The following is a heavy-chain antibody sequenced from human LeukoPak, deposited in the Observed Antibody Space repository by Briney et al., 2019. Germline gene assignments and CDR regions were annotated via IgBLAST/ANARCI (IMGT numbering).Heavy chain of an antibody. Sequence: ASVKVSCKASGYTFTGYYMHWVRQAPGQGLEWMGWINPNSGGTNYAQKLQGRVTMTRDTSISTAYMELSRLRSDDTAVYYCARGAVLLWFGEELGPFDYWGQGTLVTVSS. CDR3: ARGAVLLWFGEELGPFDY. J-gene: IGHJ4*02. V-gene: IGHV1-2*02. D-gene: IGHD3-10*01. CDR1: GYTFTGYY. CDR2: INPNSGGT.